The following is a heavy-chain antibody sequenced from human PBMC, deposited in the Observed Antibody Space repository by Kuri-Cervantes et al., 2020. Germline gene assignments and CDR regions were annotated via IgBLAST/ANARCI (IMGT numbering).Heavy chain of an antibody. CDR2: ISDNGGRT. CDR3: AGDLGAYGGYEVGFDF. CDR1: GFTFSSYA. D-gene: IGHD5-12*01. V-gene: IGHV3-64*01. J-gene: IGHJ4*02. Sequence: GESLKISCAASGFTFSSYAFHWVRQAPGKGLQYVSAISDNGGRTYYANSLKGRFTISRANSKNTLYLQMGSLRAEDMAVYYCAGDLGAYGGYEVGFDFWGQGTLVTVSS.